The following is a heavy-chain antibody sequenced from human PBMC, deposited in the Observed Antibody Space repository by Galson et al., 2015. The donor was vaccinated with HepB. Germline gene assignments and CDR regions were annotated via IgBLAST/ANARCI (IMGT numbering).Heavy chain of an antibody. Sequence: LTCTVSGGSISSSSYYWGWIRQPPGKGLEWIGSIYYSGSTYYNPSLKSRVTISVDTSKNQFSLKLSSVTTADTAVYYCARRGRSYGGNGYWGQGTLVTVSS. D-gene: IGHD2-8*01. CDR2: IYYSGST. CDR3: ARRGRSYGGNGY. CDR1: GGSISSSSYY. V-gene: IGHV4-39*01. J-gene: IGHJ4*02.